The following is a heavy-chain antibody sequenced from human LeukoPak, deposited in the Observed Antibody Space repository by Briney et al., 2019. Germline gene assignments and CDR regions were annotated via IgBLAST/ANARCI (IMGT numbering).Heavy chain of an antibody. CDR3: AKDRIYADGLWDFDY. D-gene: IGHD3-10*01. J-gene: IGHJ4*02. CDR1: GFTFSTYT. CDR2: ILTSGGT. Sequence: GGSLRVSCTASGFTFSTYTMSWVRQAPGEGLKWVSGILTSGGTYYADSLKGRFTISRDNSKNTLYLQMNSLRADDTAVYYCAKDRIYADGLWDFDYWGQGTLVPVSS. V-gene: IGHV3-23*01.